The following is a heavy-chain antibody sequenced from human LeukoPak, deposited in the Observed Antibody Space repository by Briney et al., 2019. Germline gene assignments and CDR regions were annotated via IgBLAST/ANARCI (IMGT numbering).Heavy chain of an antibody. V-gene: IGHV3-23*01. CDR3: AKDSHSGYFDY. J-gene: IGHJ4*02. D-gene: IGHD1-26*01. Sequence: GGSLRLSCAASGFTFSSYEMNWVRQSPGKGLEWVSGIGGYDGSTYYADSLKGRFTISRDTSKNTLYLQMNSLTAGDTAVYYCAKDSHSGYFDYWGQGTLVTVSS. CDR1: GFTFSSYE. CDR2: IGGYDGST.